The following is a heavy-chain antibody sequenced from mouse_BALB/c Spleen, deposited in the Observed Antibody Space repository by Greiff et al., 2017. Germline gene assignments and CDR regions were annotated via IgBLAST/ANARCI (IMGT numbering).Heavy chain of an antibody. CDR3: ARQERSATGYFDY. CDR1: GFTFSDYY. CDR2: ISDGGSYT. J-gene: IGHJ2*01. D-gene: IGHD1-1*01. Sequence: EVKLVESGGGLVKPGGSLKLSCAASGFTFSDYYMYWVRQTPEKRLEWVATISDGGSYTYYPDSVKGRFTISRDNAKNNLYLQMSSLKSEDTAMYYCARQERSATGYFDYWGQGTTLTVSS. V-gene: IGHV5-4*02.